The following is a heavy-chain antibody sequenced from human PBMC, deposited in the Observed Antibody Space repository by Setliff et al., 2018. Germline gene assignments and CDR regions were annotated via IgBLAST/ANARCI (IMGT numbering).Heavy chain of an antibody. D-gene: IGHD5-12*01. CDR3: ARERGDIVTTTSYYYYLDV. V-gene: IGHV1-2*06. CDR2: INPNSGGT. CDR1: GYTFTNYY. J-gene: IGHJ6*03. Sequence: GASVKVSCKASGYTFTNYYIHWVRQAPGQGLEWMGRINPNSGGTNYAQKFQGRVTMTRDTSITTAYMDLTSLRSEDTAVYYCARERGDIVTTTSYYYYLDVWGKGTTVTVSS.